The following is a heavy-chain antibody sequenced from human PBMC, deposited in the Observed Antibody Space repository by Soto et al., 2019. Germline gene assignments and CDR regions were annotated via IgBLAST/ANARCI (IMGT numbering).Heavy chain of an antibody. CDR2: IIPIFGTA. Sequence: SVKVSCKASGGTFSSHAINWVRQAPGQGLEWMGGIIPIFGTANYAQKFQGRVTITADESTSTAYMELSSLRSEDTAVYYCARGAIFGVVIIRDYYYYGMDVWGQGTTVTVSS. D-gene: IGHD3-3*01. CDR3: ARGAIFGVVIIRDYYYYGMDV. CDR1: GGTFSSHA. J-gene: IGHJ6*02. V-gene: IGHV1-69*13.